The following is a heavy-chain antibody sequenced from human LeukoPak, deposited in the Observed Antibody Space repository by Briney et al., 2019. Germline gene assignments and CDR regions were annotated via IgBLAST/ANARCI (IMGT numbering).Heavy chain of an antibody. CDR1: GGSISTGSYY. V-gene: IGHV4-39*02. Sequence: SETLSLTCTVSGGSISTGSYYWGWVRQPPGKGLEYIGSISYSGTTYYNPSLKSRVTISVDTSKNHFSLNLGSVSAADTAVYYCARSSAGVPFDYWGQGTLATVSS. D-gene: IGHD6-13*01. CDR3: ARSSAGVPFDY. J-gene: IGHJ4*02. CDR2: ISYSGTT.